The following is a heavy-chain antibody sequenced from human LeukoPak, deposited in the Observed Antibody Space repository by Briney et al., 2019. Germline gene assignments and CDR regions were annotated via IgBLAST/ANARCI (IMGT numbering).Heavy chain of an antibody. CDR1: GFTFSSYW. J-gene: IGHJ4*02. D-gene: IGHD1-26*01. CDR3: ARGAKWAYYFDY. Sequence: GGSLRLSCEDSGFTFSSYWMHWVRQAPGKGLVWVSRINPDGRTITYADSVKGRFTISRDNAKDTLYLHMNSLTAEDTAVYSCARGAKWAYYFDYWGQGTLVTVSS. V-gene: IGHV3-74*03. CDR2: INPDGRTI.